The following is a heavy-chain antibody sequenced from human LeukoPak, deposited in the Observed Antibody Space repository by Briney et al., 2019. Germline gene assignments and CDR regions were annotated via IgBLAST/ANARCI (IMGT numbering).Heavy chain of an antibody. CDR2: ISAYNGNT. Sequence: ASVKVSCKASGYTFTSYGISWVRQAPGQGLEWMGWISAYNGNTNYAQKLQGRVTMTRDTSTSTVYMELSSLRSEDTAVYYCARGSGSSWLFFDYWGQGTLVTVSS. V-gene: IGHV1-18*01. D-gene: IGHD6-13*01. CDR3: ARGSGSSWLFFDY. CDR1: GYTFTSYG. J-gene: IGHJ4*02.